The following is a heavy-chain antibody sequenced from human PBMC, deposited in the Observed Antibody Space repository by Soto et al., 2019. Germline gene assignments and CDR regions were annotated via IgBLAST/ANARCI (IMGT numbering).Heavy chain of an antibody. CDR3: AKDLGYSSSSADY. CDR2: ISYDGSNK. CDR1: GFTFSSYA. D-gene: IGHD6-6*01. V-gene: IGHV3-30-3*01. Sequence: PGGSLRLSCAASGFTFSSYAMHWVRQAPGKGLEWVAVISYDGSNKYYTDSVKGRFTISRDNSKNTLYLQMNSLRAEDTAVYYCAKDLGYSSSSADYWGQGTLVTVSS. J-gene: IGHJ4*02.